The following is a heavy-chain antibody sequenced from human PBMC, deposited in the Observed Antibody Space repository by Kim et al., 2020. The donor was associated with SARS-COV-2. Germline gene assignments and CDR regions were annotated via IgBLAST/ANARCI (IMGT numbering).Heavy chain of an antibody. CDR3: ARDPEGVGDGYSYFDY. V-gene: IGHV1-69*13. D-gene: IGHD4-4*01. Sequence: SVKVSCKASGGTFSSYAISWVRQAPGQGLEWMGGIIPIFGTANYAQKFQGRVTITADESTSTAYMELSSLRSEDTAVYYCARDPEGVGDGYSYFDYWGQGTLVTVSS. J-gene: IGHJ4*02. CDR2: IIPIFGTA. CDR1: GGTFSSYA.